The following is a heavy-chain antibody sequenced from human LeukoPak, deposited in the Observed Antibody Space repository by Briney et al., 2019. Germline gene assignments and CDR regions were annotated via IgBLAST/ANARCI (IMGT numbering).Heavy chain of an antibody. CDR2: IIPIFGTA. CDR1: GGTFSSYA. V-gene: IGHV1-69*13. Sequence: SVKVSCKASGGTFSSYAISWVRQAPGQGLEWMGGIIPIFGTANYAQKFQGRVTITADESTSTAYMELSSLRSEDTAVYYCARDPEYSSSWFDYWGQGTLVTVSS. J-gene: IGHJ4*02. D-gene: IGHD6-13*01. CDR3: ARDPEYSSSWFDY.